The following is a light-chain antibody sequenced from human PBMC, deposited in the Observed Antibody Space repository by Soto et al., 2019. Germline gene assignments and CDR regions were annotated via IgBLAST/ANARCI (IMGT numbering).Light chain of an antibody. CDR2: KAS. J-gene: IGKJ1*01. V-gene: IGKV1-5*03. Sequence: DIPMTQSPSTLSASVGDRVTITCRASQSIGSWLAWYQQKPGKAPNLLIYKASSLESGVPSRFSGSGSGTEFTVTISSLQPEDFATYYCQQFNSYPWTFGQGNKVEIK. CDR1: QSIGSW. CDR3: QQFNSYPWT.